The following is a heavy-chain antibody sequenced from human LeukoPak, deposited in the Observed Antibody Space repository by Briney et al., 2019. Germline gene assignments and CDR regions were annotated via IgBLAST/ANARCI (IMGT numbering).Heavy chain of an antibody. CDR1: GFTFSDST. D-gene: IGHD5-12*01. V-gene: IGHV3-53*04. CDR3: ARDRGYSGYEA. CDR2: IYSGGST. Sequence: GGSLRLSCAASGFTFSDSTMNWVRQAPGKGLEWVSVIYSGGSTYYADSVKGRFTISRHNSKNTLYLQMNSLRAEDTAVYYCARDRGYSGYEAWGQGTLVTVSS. J-gene: IGHJ5*02.